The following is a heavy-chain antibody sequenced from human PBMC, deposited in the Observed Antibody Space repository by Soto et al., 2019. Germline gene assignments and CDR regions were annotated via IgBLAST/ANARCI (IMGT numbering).Heavy chain of an antibody. V-gene: IGHV4-30-2*01. Sequence: SETLSLTCAVSGGSISSGGYSWSWIRQPPGKGLEWIGYIYHSGSTYYNPSLKSRVTISVDRSRNQFSLKLSSVTAADTAVYYCARASLQLNFDYWGQGTLVTVSS. CDR2: IYHSGST. D-gene: IGHD5-18*01. CDR1: GGSISSGGYS. CDR3: ARASLQLNFDY. J-gene: IGHJ4*02.